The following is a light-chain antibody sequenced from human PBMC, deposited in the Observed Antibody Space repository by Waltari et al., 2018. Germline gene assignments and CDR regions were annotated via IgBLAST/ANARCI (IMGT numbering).Light chain of an antibody. CDR3: QQYGSSPYT. V-gene: IGKV3-20*01. CDR2: GAS. Sequence: EIVLTQSPGTLSLSPGERATLSCRASHSVSSSSLAWYQQIPGQAPRLLIYGASIRATGIPDRFSGIGSGTDFTLTISRLEPEDFAIYYCQQYGSSPYTFGQGTKLEIK. CDR1: HSVSSSS. J-gene: IGKJ2*01.